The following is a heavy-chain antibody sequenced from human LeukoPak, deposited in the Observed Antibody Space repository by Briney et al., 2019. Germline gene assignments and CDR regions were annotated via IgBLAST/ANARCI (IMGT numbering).Heavy chain of an antibody. Sequence: PSETLSLTCTVSGGSISSSSYYWGWIRQPPGKGLEWIGSIYYSGSTYYNPSLKSRVTISVDTSKNQFSLKLSSVTPEDTAVYYCARDAPGQSYFDHWGQGTLVTVSS. CDR3: ARDAPGQSYFDH. CDR2: IYYSGST. J-gene: IGHJ4*02. V-gene: IGHV4-39*01. D-gene: IGHD2-2*01. CDR1: GGSISSSSYY.